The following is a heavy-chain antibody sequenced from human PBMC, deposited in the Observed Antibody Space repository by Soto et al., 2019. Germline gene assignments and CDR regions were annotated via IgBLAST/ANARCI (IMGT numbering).Heavy chain of an antibody. CDR2: IYSSGST. CDR3: ARLPSGSYFDY. J-gene: IGHJ4*02. V-gene: IGHV4-39*01. CDR1: GDSISSTIYY. Sequence: SETLSLTCSVSGDSISSTIYYWGWIRQPPGKGLEWIGSIYSSGSTYYNPSLKSRVTISVDTSKKQFSLKLSSVTAADTAVYYCARLPSGSYFDYWGQGTLVTVSS. D-gene: IGHD1-26*01.